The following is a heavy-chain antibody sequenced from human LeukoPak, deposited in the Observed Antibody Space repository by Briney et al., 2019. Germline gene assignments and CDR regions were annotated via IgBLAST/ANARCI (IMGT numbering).Heavy chain of an antibody. J-gene: IGHJ6*03. V-gene: IGHV4-39*07. D-gene: IGHD6-13*01. CDR3: ARGIAAAGTDPDYYYYYYMDV. CDR2: NYYSGST. Sequence: SETLSLTCTVSGGSISSSSYYWGWIRQPPGKGLEWIGSNYYSGSTYYNPSLKSRVTISVDTSKNQFSLKLSSVTAADTAVYYCARGIAAAGTDPDYYYYYYMDVWGKGTTVTVSS. CDR1: GGSISSSSYY.